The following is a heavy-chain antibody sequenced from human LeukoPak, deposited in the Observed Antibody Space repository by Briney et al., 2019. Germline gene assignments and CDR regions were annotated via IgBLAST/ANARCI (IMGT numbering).Heavy chain of an antibody. D-gene: IGHD5-18*01. Sequence: SVKVSCKASGYTFTSYAMNWVRQAPGQGLEWMGDINPICGATNYARKVRGRVTLTADKSTRTAYMELSSLRSEDTAVYYCAREAWAPVPAYSSGGAYYYYMDVWGKGTTVTISS. CDR2: INPICGAT. J-gene: IGHJ6*03. CDR1: GYTFTSYA. CDR3: AREAWAPVPAYSSGGAYYYYMDV. V-gene: IGHV1-69*06.